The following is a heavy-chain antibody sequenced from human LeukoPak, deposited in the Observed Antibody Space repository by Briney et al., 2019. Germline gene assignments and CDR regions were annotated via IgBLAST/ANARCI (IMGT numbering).Heavy chain of an antibody. J-gene: IGHJ4*02. Sequence: PSETLSLTCTFPGDSMTWHYWTWIRQPAGKGLEWIGRIYTSGSTNYNPALKSRVTMSVDTSKNQFSLKLRSVTTADTAVYYCARDQGDYPGAYFDYWGQGTLVTVSS. CDR1: GDSMTWHY. D-gene: IGHD3-16*01. CDR3: ARDQGDYPGAYFDY. CDR2: IYTSGST. V-gene: IGHV4-4*07.